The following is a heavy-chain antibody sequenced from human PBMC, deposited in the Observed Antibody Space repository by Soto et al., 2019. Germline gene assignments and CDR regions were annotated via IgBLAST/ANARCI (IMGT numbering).Heavy chain of an antibody. V-gene: IGHV3-23*01. CDR3: AKDSQTYHFTVVTPHDTFDY. CDR1: GFTFSSYA. CDR2: ISGSGGST. J-gene: IGHJ4*02. Sequence: GGSLRLSCAASGFTFSSYAMSWVRQAPGKGLEWVSAISGSGGSTYYADSVKGRFTISRDNSKNTLYLQMNSLRAEDTAVYYCAKDSQTYHFTVVTPHDTFDYWGQGTLVTVSS. D-gene: IGHD2-21*02.